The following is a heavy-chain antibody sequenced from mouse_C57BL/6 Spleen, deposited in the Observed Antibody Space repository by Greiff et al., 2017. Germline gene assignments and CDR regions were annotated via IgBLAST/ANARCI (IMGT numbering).Heavy chain of an antibody. D-gene: IGHD4-1*01. CDR1: GFTFSSYG. V-gene: IGHV5-6*01. CDR3: ARKLGTD. CDR2: ISSGGSYT. J-gene: IGHJ2*01. Sequence: EVQVVESGGDLVKPGGSLKLSCAASGFTFSSYGMSWVRQTPDKRLEWVATISSGGSYTYYPDSVKGRFTISRDNAKNTLYLQMSSLKSEDTAMYYCARKLGTDWGQGTTLTVSS.